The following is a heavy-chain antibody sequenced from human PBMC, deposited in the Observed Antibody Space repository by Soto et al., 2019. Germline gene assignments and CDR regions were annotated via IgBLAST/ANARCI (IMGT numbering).Heavy chain of an antibody. CDR3: ARDRVVGDTTYYYYGMDV. V-gene: IGHV3-48*03. J-gene: IGHJ6*02. CDR2: ISSSGSTI. CDR1: GFTFSSYE. Sequence: GGSLRLSCAASGFTFSSYEMNWVRQAPGKGLEWVSYISSSGSTIYYADSVKGRFTISRDNAKNSLYLQMNSLRAEDTAVYYCARDRVVGDTTYYYYGMDVWGQGTTVTVSS. D-gene: IGHD1-26*01.